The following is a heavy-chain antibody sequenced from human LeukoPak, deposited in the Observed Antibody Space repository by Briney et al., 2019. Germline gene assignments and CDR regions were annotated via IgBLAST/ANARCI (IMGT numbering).Heavy chain of an antibody. J-gene: IGHJ4*02. CDR3: VGQWPPQGGVDY. Sequence: GASVKVSCKASGYTFTSYGISWVRQAPGQGLEWMGWISAYNGNTNYAQKFQGRVTMTRNTSISTAYMELSSLRSEDTAVYYCVGQWPPQGGVDYWGQGTLVTVSS. D-gene: IGHD6-19*01. CDR2: ISAYNGNT. V-gene: IGHV1-18*01. CDR1: GYTFTSYG.